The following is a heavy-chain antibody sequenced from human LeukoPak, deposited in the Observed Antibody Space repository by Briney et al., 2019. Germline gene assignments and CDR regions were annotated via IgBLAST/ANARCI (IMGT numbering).Heavy chain of an antibody. Sequence: GGSLRLSCAASGFTVSSNYMNWVRQAPGKGLEWVANIKQDGSEKYYVDSVKGRFTISRDNAKNSLYLQMNSLRADDTAIYFCARDQSGIVATITLDYWGRGILVTVSS. J-gene: IGHJ4*02. CDR3: ARDQSGIVATITLDY. D-gene: IGHD5-24*01. CDR2: IKQDGSEK. V-gene: IGHV3-7*01. CDR1: GFTVSSNY.